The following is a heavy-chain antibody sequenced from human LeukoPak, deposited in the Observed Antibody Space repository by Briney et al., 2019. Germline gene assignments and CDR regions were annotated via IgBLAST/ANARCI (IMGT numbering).Heavy chain of an antibody. V-gene: IGHV1-3*01. Sequence: GASVKVSCKASGYTFTSYAMHWVRQAPGQRLEWMGWINAGNGNTKYSQKFQGRVTITRDTSASTAYMELSSLRSEDTAVYYCARARLYDKGWFDPWGQGTLVTVSS. CDR2: INAGNGNT. D-gene: IGHD3-9*01. CDR3: ARARLYDKGWFDP. J-gene: IGHJ5*02. CDR1: GYTFTSYA.